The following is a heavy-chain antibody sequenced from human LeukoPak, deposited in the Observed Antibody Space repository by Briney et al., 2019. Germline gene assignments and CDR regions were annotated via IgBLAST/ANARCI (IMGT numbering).Heavy chain of an antibody. Sequence: SVKVSCKASGGTFSSYAISWVRQAPGQGLEWMGRIIPILGIANYAQKFQGRVTITADKSTSTAYMELSSLRSEDTAVYYCARVNYYYDSSGYSPYFDYWGQGTLVTVSS. CDR3: ARVNYYYDSSGYSPYFDY. V-gene: IGHV1-69*04. J-gene: IGHJ4*02. CDR1: GGTFSSYA. CDR2: IIPILGIA. D-gene: IGHD3-22*01.